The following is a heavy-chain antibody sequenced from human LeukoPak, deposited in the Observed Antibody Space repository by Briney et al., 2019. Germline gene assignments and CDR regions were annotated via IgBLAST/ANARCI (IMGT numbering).Heavy chain of an antibody. D-gene: IGHD5-24*01. V-gene: IGHV4-34*01. CDR3: ARPVEMATCYWYFDL. CDR2: INHSGST. CDR1: GGSFSGYY. J-gene: IGHJ2*01. Sequence: KPSETLSLTCAVYGGSFSGYYWSWIRQPPGKGLEWIGEINHSGSTNYNPSLKSRVTISVDTSKNQFSLKLSSVTAADTAVYYCARPVEMATCYWYFDLWGRGTLVTVSS.